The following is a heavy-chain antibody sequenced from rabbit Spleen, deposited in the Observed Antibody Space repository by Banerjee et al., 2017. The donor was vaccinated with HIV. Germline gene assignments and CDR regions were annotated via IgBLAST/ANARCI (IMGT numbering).Heavy chain of an antibody. CDR1: GFEFRPYG. CDR3: ARDAGSGDYIDVYFDL. Sequence: QEQLVESGGGLVQPGGSLKLSCKASGFEFRPYGVTWVRQAPGKGLEWIGCIYTGNVKTYYASWAKGRFTISKTSSTTVTLQMTSLTVADTATYFCARDAGSGDYIDVYFDLWGPGTLVTVS. J-gene: IGHJ4*01. V-gene: IGHV1S45*01. CDR2: IYTGNVKT. D-gene: IGHD8-1*01.